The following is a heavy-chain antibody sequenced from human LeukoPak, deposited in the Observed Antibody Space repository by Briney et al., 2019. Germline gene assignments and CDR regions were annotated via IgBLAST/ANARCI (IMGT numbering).Heavy chain of an antibody. D-gene: IGHD4-17*01. CDR1: GFTFSSYA. CDR3: ARPTTVTTISADAFDI. J-gene: IGHJ3*02. CDR2: ISGSGGST. Sequence: LSGGSLRLSCAASGFTFSSYAMSWVRQAPGKGLEWVSAISGSGGSTYYADSVKGRFTISRDNAQNSLYLQMNSLRAEDSSVYYCARPTTVTTISADAFDIWGQGTMVTVSS. V-gene: IGHV3-23*01.